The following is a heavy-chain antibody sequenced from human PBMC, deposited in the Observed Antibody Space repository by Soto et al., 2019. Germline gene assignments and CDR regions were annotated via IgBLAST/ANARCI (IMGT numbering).Heavy chain of an antibody. CDR3: VKERITGWYDFDY. CDR1: GFTFNNYA. V-gene: IGHV3-64D*08. CDR2: ISSDGGNT. D-gene: IGHD6-19*01. J-gene: IGHJ4*02. Sequence: GGSLRLSCSASGFTFNNYALHWVRQAPGKGLEYVSGISSDGGNTYYADSVKDRFTMSRDDSKTTLYLQLSGLRADDTAVYYCVKERITGWYDFDYWGQGTLVTGLL.